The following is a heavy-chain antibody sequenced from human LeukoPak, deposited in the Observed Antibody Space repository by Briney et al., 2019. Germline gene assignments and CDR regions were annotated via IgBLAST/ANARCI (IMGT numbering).Heavy chain of an antibody. CDR1: GGSISSSSYY. V-gene: IGHV4-39*07. J-gene: IGHJ5*02. CDR2: IYYSGST. CDR3: AREGVVVVPAAFGPYNWFDP. D-gene: IGHD2-2*01. Sequence: SETLSLTCTVSGGSISSSSYYWGWIRQPPGKGLEWIGSIYYSGSTYYNPSLKGRVTISVDTSKNQFSLKLSSVTAADTAVYYCAREGVVVVPAAFGPYNWFDPWGQGTLVTVSS.